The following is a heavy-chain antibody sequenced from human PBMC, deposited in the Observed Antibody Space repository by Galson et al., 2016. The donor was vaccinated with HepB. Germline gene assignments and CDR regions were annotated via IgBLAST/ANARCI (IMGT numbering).Heavy chain of an antibody. D-gene: IGHD5-24*01. CDR2: ISYDESIK. CDR3: ATNGDGYNYFLY. CDR1: GFTFRNYG. V-gene: IGHV3-30*03. J-gene: IGHJ4*02. Sequence: SLRLSCAGSGFTFRNYGMHWVRQAPGKGLEWVAVISYDESIKYYADPGKGRFTISRDNSKNTLYLQMSSLRAEDTAVYYCATNGDGYNYFLYWCQGTLVTVSS.